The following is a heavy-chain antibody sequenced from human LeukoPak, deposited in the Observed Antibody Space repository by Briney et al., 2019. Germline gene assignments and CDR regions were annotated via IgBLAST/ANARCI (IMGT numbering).Heavy chain of an antibody. J-gene: IGHJ6*02. Sequence: SQTLSLTCTVSGGSISSGDYYWSWIRQPPGKGLEWIGYIYYSGSTYYKPSLKSRVTISVDTSKNQFSLKLSSVTAADTAVYYCARQYYYYYDMDVWGQGTTVTVSS. CDR1: GGSISSGDYY. CDR2: IYYSGST. V-gene: IGHV4-30-4*01. CDR3: ARQYYYYYDMDV.